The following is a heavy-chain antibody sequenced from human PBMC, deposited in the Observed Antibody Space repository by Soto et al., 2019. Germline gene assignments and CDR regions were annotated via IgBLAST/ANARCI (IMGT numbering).Heavy chain of an antibody. CDR1: GYTFTTYY. D-gene: IGHD3-22*01. J-gene: IGHJ4*02. Sequence: QVQLVQSGAEVKKPGASVKVSCKASGYTFTTYYMHWVRQAPGQGLEGMGIINPSGGSTRYAQKSQGRVTMTRDTSTGTVYMETGSMKSEDTAVYYCARGLIYGSSGYYFDYWGQGTLVTVSS. CDR3: ARGLIYGSSGYYFDY. CDR2: INPSGGST. V-gene: IGHV1-46*01.